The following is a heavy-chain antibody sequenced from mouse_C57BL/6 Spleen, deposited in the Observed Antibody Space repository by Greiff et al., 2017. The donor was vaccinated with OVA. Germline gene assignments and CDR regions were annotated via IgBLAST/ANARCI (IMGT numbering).Heavy chain of an antibody. Sequence: EVQLQQSGPGLVKPSQSLSLTCSVTGYSITSGYYWNWIRQFPGNKLEWMGYISYDGSNNYNPSLKNRISIPRDTSKNQFFLKLNSVTTEDTATYYCASSPYYYGSSYWYFDVWGTGTTVTVSS. CDR3: ASSPYYYGSSYWYFDV. D-gene: IGHD1-1*01. CDR1: GYSITSGYY. J-gene: IGHJ1*03. CDR2: ISYDGSN. V-gene: IGHV3-6*01.